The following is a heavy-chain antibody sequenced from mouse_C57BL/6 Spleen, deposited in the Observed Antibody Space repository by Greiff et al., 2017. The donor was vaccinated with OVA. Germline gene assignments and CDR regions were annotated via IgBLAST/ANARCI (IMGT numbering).Heavy chain of an antibody. Sequence: EVHLVESGGGLVKPGGSLKLSCAASGFTFSDYGMHWVRQAPEKGLAWVAYISSGSSTIYYADTVTCRFTISRDNAKNTLFLQRTSLRAEDTAMYYCARGTLGHWYFDVWGTGTTVTVSS. CDR2: ISSGSSTI. CDR3: ARGTLGHWYFDV. V-gene: IGHV5-17*01. D-gene: IGHD4-1*01. J-gene: IGHJ1*03. CDR1: GFTFSDYG.